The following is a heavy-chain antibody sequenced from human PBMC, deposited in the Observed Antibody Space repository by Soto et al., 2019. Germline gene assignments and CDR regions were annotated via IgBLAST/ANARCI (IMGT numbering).Heavy chain of an antibody. V-gene: IGHV3-23*01. CDR2: ITGSGGST. CDR3: ASQRPCGGGSCFSLRSFDR. CDR1: GFAVSTYA. Sequence: VQLLESGGGLVQPGGSLRVSCAASGFAVSTYAMSWVRKTPGKGLEWVSTITGSGGSTYYADAVKGRFTISRDNSRNTLYLHMSSLRAEDTAVYSCASQRPCGGGSCFSLRSFDRWGQGTLVTVSS. J-gene: IGHJ4*02. D-gene: IGHD2-15*01.